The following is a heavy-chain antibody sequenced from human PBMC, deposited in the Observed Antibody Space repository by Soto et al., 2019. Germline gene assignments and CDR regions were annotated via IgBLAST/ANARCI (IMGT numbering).Heavy chain of an antibody. V-gene: IGHV4-39*01. Sequence: QLQLQESGPGLVKSSETLSLNCTVSGDSIDTSRYYWGWIRQPPGKGLEWIASIYYSGHTHYNPSLNSRVNMYLDTSKTKLSLKLRSVTAADTAMYYCARLQGAFSITTYNWFDPWGQGTLVTVSS. CDR1: GDSIDTSRYY. D-gene: IGHD3-22*01. J-gene: IGHJ5*02. CDR2: IYYSGHT. CDR3: ARLQGAFSITTYNWFDP.